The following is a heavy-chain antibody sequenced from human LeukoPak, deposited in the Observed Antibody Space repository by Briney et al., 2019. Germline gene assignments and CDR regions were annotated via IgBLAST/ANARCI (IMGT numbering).Heavy chain of an antibody. CDR3: VRGGYYGGSGPTDY. Sequence: GGSLRLSCAASGFTFSSYAMDWVRQAPGKGLEWVALISYDGSDKYYADSVKGRFTFSRDNSKNTLYLQMNSLRAEDTAVYYCVRGGYYGGSGPTDYWGQGTLVTVSS. CDR2: ISYDGSDK. D-gene: IGHD3-22*01. V-gene: IGHV3-30*04. J-gene: IGHJ4*02. CDR1: GFTFSSYA.